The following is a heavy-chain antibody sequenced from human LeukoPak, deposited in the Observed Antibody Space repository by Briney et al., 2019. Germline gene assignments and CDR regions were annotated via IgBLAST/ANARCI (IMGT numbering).Heavy chain of an antibody. CDR2: IIPIFGTA. V-gene: IGHV1-69*13. CDR1: GGTFSSYA. CDR3: ARVLVVVPAAIRGYFDY. D-gene: IGHD2-2*02. J-gene: IGHJ4*02. Sequence: GASVKVSCKASGGTFSSYAISWVRQAPGQGLEWMGGIIPIFGTANYAQKFQGRVTITADESTSTAYMELSSLRSEDTAVYYCARVLVVVPAAIRGYFDYWGQGTLVTVSS.